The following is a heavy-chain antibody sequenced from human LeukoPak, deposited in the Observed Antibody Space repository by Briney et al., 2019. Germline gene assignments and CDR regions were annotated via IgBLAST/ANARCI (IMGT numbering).Heavy chain of an antibody. D-gene: IGHD3-22*01. J-gene: IGHJ3*02. V-gene: IGHV3-23*01. CDR3: AKDNHYYDSKGAFDI. CDR1: GFTFSSYA. Sequence: PGGSLRLSCVASGFTFSSYAMSWVRQAPGKGLEWVSAISGSGGSTYYADSVKGRFTISRDNSKNTLYLQMNSLRAEDTAVYYCAKDNHYYDSKGAFDIWGQGTMVTVSS. CDR2: ISGSGGST.